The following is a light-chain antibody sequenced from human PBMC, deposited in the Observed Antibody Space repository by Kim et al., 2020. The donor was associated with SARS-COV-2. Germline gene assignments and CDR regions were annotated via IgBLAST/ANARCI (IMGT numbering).Light chain of an antibody. CDR2: GAS. J-gene: IGKJ2*01. Sequence: SPSVGDRITITCRASQDIDKCLNWYQQKPGKAPKLLISGASSLKTGVPSRFSGGGFGTHFTLTISSLQPDDCATYYCQQYVSLSFTFGRGTKLEI. CDR1: QDIDKC. V-gene: IGKV1-33*01. CDR3: QQYVSLSFT.